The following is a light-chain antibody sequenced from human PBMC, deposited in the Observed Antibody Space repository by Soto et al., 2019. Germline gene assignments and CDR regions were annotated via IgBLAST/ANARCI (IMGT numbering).Light chain of an antibody. J-gene: IGKJ4*01. CDR2: AAS. V-gene: IGKV1-12*01. CDR1: QGISSW. Sequence: AAVEGRFRMTRLASQGISSWLAWYQQKPGKAPNLLIYAASSLHSGVPSRFSGSASGTEFTLSICSLQPEDVATFYCQHANRFRLTFAGGTQVDI. CDR3: QHANRFRLT.